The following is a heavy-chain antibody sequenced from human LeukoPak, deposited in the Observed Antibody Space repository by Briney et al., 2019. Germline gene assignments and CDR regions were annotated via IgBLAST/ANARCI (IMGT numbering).Heavy chain of an antibody. J-gene: IGHJ4*02. CDR1: GGSISSGGYY. V-gene: IGHV4-31*03. CDR2: IYYSGST. Sequence: PSQTLYLTCTVSGGSISSGGYYWSWIRQHPGKGLEWIGYIYYSGSTYYNPSLKSRVTISVDTSKNQFSLKLSSVTAADTAVYYCAARYCSSTSCYRPKFDYWGQGTLVTVSS. D-gene: IGHD2-2*02. CDR3: AARYCSSTSCYRPKFDY.